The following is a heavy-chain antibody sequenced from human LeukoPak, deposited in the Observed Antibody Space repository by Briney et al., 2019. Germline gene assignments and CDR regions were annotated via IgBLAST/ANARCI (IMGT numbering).Heavy chain of an antibody. CDR1: EFTFSSFA. Sequence: PGGSLRLSCAASEFTFSSFAMSWVRQAPGEGLEWVSGISAGGDTTYTADSVRGRFTISRDNSNNTLYLQMNILTAEDTAVYYCAAISYSGTWPVGYWGQGILVTVTA. CDR3: AAISYSGTWPVGY. J-gene: IGHJ4*02. V-gene: IGHV3-23*01. D-gene: IGHD6-25*01. CDR2: ISAGGDTT.